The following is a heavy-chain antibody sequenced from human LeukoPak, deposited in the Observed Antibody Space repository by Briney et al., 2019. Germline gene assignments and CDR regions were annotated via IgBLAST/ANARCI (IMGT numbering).Heavy chain of an antibody. V-gene: IGHV1-69*01. CDR3: ASSYYYDNSGYSSWCDP. J-gene: IGHJ5*02. D-gene: IGHD3-22*01. Sequence: SVKVSCKASGGTFSSYAISWVRQAPGQGLEWMGGTIPIFGTANYAQKFQGRVTITADESTSTAYMELSSLRSEDTAVYYCASSYYYDNSGYSSWCDPWGRGTLVSVSS. CDR2: TIPIFGTA. CDR1: GGTFSSYA.